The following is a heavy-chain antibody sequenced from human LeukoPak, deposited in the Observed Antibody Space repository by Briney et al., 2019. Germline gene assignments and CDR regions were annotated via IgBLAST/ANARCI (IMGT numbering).Heavy chain of an antibody. Sequence: PSETLSLTCTVSGGSISSSSYYWGWIRQPPGKGLEWIGSIYYSGSTYYNPSLKSRVTISVDTSKNQFSLKLSSVTAADTAVYYCARQSPFYDFWSGYYGNWFDPWGQGTLVTVTS. J-gene: IGHJ5*02. CDR2: IYYSGST. V-gene: IGHV4-39*01. CDR1: GGSISSSSYY. CDR3: ARQSPFYDFWSGYYGNWFDP. D-gene: IGHD3-3*01.